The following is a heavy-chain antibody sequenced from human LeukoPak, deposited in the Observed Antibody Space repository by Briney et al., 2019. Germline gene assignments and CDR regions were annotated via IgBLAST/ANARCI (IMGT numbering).Heavy chain of an antibody. CDR2: ISSSSSTI. CDR1: GFTFSSYS. V-gene: IGHV3-48*04. D-gene: IGHD1-7*01. J-gene: IGHJ4*02. Sequence: PGGSLRLSCAASGFTFSSYSMNWVSQAPGKGLEWVSYISSSSSTIYYADSVKGRSTISRDNARNSLYLQMNSLRAEDTAVYYCARDRDWNSGFDYWGQGTLVTVSS. CDR3: ARDRDWNSGFDY.